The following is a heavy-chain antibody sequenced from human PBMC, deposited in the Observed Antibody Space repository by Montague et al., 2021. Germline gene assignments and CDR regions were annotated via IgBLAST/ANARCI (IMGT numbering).Heavy chain of an antibody. J-gene: IGHJ4*02. CDR3: VRSHDYCSSNSCFHYFDY. CDR1: GGSISGHF. D-gene: IGHD2-2*01. CDR2: IYYSGNT. Sequence: SETLSLTCTVSGGSISGHFWSWVRQPPGKGLDYIGYIYYSGNTNYNPSLKSRVTISVDTSKNQFSLKLSSVTAADTAVYYCVRSHDYCSSNSCFHYFDYWGQGTLVTVSS. V-gene: IGHV4-59*08.